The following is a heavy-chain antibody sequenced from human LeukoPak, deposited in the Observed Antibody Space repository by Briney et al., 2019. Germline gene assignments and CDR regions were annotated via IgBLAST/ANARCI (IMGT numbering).Heavy chain of an antibody. D-gene: IGHD1-20*01. CDR3: ARDAEFDNWSPNYFYYYYLDV. Sequence: SETLSLTCTVSGGSISSGGYYWNWIRQPAGKGLEWLGRINFKGSTTYNPSLKSRFTMSVDTSKNQFSLKMSSVTPADTAVYYCARDAEFDNWSPNYFYYYYLDVWGKGTTVTVSS. CDR1: GGSISSGGYY. CDR2: INFKGST. V-gene: IGHV4-61*02. J-gene: IGHJ6*03.